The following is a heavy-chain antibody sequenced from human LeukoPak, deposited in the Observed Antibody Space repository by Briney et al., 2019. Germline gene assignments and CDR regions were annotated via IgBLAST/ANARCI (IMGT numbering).Heavy chain of an antibody. V-gene: IGHV4-31*03. Sequence: PSETLSLTCTVSGGSISSGSYYWSWIRQHPGKGLEWIGYIYYSGSTYYNPSLKSRVTISVDTSKNQFSLKLSSVTAADTAVYYCASSTKYYGMDVWGQGTTVTVSS. D-gene: IGHD5/OR15-5a*01. CDR3: ASSTKYYGMDV. CDR2: IYYSGST. J-gene: IGHJ6*02. CDR1: GGSISSGSYY.